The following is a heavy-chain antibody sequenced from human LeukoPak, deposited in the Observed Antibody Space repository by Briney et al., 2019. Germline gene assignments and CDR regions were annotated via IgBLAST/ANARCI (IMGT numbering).Heavy chain of an antibody. V-gene: IGHV4-38-2*02. CDR2: IYYSGST. CDR1: GYSISSGYY. D-gene: IGHD3-3*01. Sequence: SETLSLTCAVSGYSISSGYYWGWIRQPPGKGLEWIGYIYYSGSTNYNPSLKSRVTISVDTSKNQFSLKLSSVTAADTAVYYCARDAYDFWSGYYSRPHFDYWGQGTLVTVSS. CDR3: ARDAYDFWSGYYSRPHFDY. J-gene: IGHJ4*02.